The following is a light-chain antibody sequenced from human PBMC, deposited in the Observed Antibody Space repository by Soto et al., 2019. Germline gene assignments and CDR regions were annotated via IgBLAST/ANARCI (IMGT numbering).Light chain of an antibody. CDR2: AAS. CDR3: LQSYRTPPT. V-gene: IGKV1-39*01. CDR1: QSISNH. J-gene: IGKJ2*01. Sequence: DIQMTQSPSSLSAFVGDRVTITCRAVQSISNHLNWYHQKPGKAPKLLIYAASRLESGVPSRFSGSGSGTDFTLTIDSLQPEDLGTYYCLQSYRTPPTFGQGTKLEIK.